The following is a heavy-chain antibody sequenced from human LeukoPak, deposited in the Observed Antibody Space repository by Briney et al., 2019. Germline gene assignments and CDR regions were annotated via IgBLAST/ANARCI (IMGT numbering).Heavy chain of an antibody. J-gene: IGHJ4*02. V-gene: IGHV3-23*01. D-gene: IGHD3-10*01. CDR2: ISGSGGSA. CDR1: GFTFSSYA. Sequence: GGSLRLSCAASGFTFSSYAMSWVRQAPGKGLEWVSAISGSGGSAYYADSVKGRFTISRDNSKNTLYLQMDSLRAEDTAVYYCAKGGAYGPGCYFDYWGQGTLVTVSS. CDR3: AKGGAYGPGCYFDY.